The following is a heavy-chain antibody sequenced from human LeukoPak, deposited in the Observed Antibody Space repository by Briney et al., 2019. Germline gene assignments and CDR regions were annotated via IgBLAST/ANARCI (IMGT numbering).Heavy chain of an antibody. J-gene: IGHJ4*02. CDR1: GFTFSSYG. CDR3: ARAMRSGYDY. CDR2: ISSRSDSI. D-gene: IGHD5-12*01. Sequence: GGSLRLSCAASGFTFSSYGMNWVRQAPGKRLEWVSYISSRSDSIYYADSVKGRFTISRDNAENSLYVQMNSLRDEDTAVYYCARAMRSGYDYWGQGTLVTVSS. V-gene: IGHV3-48*02.